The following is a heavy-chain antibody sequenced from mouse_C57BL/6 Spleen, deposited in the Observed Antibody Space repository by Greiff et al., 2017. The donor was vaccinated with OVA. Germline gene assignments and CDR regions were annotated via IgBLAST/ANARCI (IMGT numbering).Heavy chain of an antibody. CDR1: GYAFTSSW. J-gene: IGHJ1*03. D-gene: IGHD2-3*01. CDR2: IYPGDGDT. CDR3: ARDGSLYFDV. Sequence: QVQLQQSGPELVKPGASVKISCKASGYAFTSSWMNWVKQRPGKGLEWIGRIYPGDGDTNYNGKFKGKATLTADKSSSTAYMQLSSLTSEDSAVYFCARDGSLYFDVWGTGTTVTVSS. V-gene: IGHV1-82*01.